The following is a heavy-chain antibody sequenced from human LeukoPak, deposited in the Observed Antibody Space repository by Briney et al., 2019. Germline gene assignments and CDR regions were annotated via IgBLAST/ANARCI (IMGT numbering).Heavy chain of an antibody. CDR3: ARDSATIFGVVIEAGFDP. Sequence: PSETLSLTCTVSGGSISSYYWSWIRQPAGKGLEWIGRIYTSGSTNYNPSLKSRVTMSVDTSKNQFSLKLSSVTAADTAVYYCARDSATIFGVVIEAGFDPWGRGTLVTVSS. V-gene: IGHV4-4*07. CDR2: IYTSGST. J-gene: IGHJ5*02. D-gene: IGHD3-3*01. CDR1: GGSISSYY.